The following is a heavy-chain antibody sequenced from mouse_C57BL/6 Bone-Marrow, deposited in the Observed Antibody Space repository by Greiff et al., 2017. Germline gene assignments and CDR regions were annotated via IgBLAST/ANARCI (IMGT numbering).Heavy chain of an antibody. Sequence: QVPLQQSGAELVRPGASVTLSCKASGYTFTDYEMHWVKQTPLHCLEWIGAIDPEPGGTAYNQKFKGKAILTADQSSSTAYMELRSLTSEDSAVYYCTRTPITTVVAYWYFDVWGTGTTVTVSS. CDR3: TRTPITTVVAYWYFDV. D-gene: IGHD1-1*01. J-gene: IGHJ1*03. V-gene: IGHV1-15*01. CDR2: IDPEPGGT. CDR1: GYTFTDYE.